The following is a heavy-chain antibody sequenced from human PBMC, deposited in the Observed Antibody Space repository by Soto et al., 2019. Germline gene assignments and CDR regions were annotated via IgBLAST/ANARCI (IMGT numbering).Heavy chain of an antibody. CDR3: VREVVLTEWYFDN. CDR2: TSSDEGTK. D-gene: IGHD2-21*01. V-gene: IGHV3-30-3*01. J-gene: IGHJ4*02. CDR1: GFTFSSYS. Sequence: QVQVLESGGGVVQPGGSLRLSSATSGFTFSSYSMHWFRQAPGKGLEWVAATSSDEGTKLYADSVKGRFTVSRDNSKNTLYLQMNSLRPEDTAVYYCVREVVLTEWYFDNWGQGILVTVSS.